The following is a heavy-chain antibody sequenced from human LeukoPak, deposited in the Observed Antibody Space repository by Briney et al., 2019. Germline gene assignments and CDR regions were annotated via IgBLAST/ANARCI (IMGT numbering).Heavy chain of an antibody. CDR2: IYTSGST. D-gene: IGHD1-26*01. CDR3: ARHFQGSGYYFDY. CDR1: GGSISSGSYY. Sequence: PSETLSLTCTVSGGSISSGSYYWSWIRQPAGKGLEWIGRIYTSGSTNYNPSLKSRVTISVDTSKNQFSLKLSSVTAADTAVYYCARHFQGSGYYFDYWGQGTLVTVSS. J-gene: IGHJ4*02. V-gene: IGHV4-61*02.